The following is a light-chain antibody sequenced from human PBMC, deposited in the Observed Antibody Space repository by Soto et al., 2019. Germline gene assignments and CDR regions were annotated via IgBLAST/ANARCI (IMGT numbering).Light chain of an antibody. CDR3: VHYYRWPPS. V-gene: IGKV3-15*01. CDR1: QTVSNN. Sequence: DIVMTQSPATLSVSPGQRVTLSCRGSQTVSNNLAWYQQKPGQAPRLLISTASTRANGVPARFSGSGSGTEFTLTISSLQYEDFAVDYVVHYYRWPPSVGQGTKVEIK. CDR2: TAS. J-gene: IGKJ1*01.